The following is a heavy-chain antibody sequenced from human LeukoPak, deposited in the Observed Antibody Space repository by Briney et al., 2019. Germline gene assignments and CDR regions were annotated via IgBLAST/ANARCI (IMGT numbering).Heavy chain of an antibody. CDR3: AREGYSSGWYYRSAEFDY. CDR2: IKQDGSEK. V-gene: IGHV3-7*01. D-gene: IGHD6-19*01. CDR1: GFTFSSYG. Sequence: PGGSLRLSCAASGFTFSSYGMHWVRQAPGKGLEWVANIKQDGSEKYYVDSVKGRFTISRDNAKNSLYLQMNSLRAEDTAVYYCAREGYSSGWYYRSAEFDYWGQGTLVTVSS. J-gene: IGHJ4*02.